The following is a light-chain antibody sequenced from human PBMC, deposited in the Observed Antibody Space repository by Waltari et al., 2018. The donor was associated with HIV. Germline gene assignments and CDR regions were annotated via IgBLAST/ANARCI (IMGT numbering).Light chain of an antibody. J-gene: IGLJ2*01. CDR3: QSYDITLSASVV. CDR1: TSHLRADYD. V-gene: IGLV1-40*01. CDR2: GNK. Sequence: QSVLTQPPPMSGAPGQRVTIPCTGTTSHLRADYDVHRYQQIPGTAPKILISGNKNRPSGVPDRFSASKSGTSASLTITGLQAEDEADYFCQSYDITLSASVVFGGGTKLTVL.